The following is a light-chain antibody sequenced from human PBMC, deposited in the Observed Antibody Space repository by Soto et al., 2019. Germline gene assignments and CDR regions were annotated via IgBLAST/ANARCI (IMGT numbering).Light chain of an antibody. Sequence: IVMTQSPATLSVSPGERATLSCRASQNIYSNVAWYQQRPGQAPRLLIYRASTRATGIPARFSGSGSGTEFTLTVSSLQSEDFAVYYCQQYIKWPITFGQGTRLEIK. V-gene: IGKV3-15*01. J-gene: IGKJ5*01. CDR1: QNIYSN. CDR3: QQYIKWPIT. CDR2: RAS.